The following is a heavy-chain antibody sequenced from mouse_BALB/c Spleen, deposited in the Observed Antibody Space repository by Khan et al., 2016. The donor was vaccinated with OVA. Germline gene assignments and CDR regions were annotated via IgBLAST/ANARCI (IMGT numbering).Heavy chain of an antibody. CDR1: GYSITSDYA. CDR3: ARDCYRDNYGMDY. Sequence: EVQLVESGPGLVKPSQSLSLTCTVTGYSITSDYAWNWIRQFPGNKLECMGYISSSGSTNYNQALKSRISITRDKSKNQSFMQLNSVTTEDTATYDCARDCYRDNYGMDYWGQGTSVTVSS. D-gene: IGHD2-3*01. CDR2: ISSSGST. J-gene: IGHJ4*01. V-gene: IGHV3-2*02.